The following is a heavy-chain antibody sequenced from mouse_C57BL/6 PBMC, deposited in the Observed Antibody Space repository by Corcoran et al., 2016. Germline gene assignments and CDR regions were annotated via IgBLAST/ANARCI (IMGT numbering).Heavy chain of an antibody. Sequence: QVQLQQSGAELARPGASVKLSCKASGYTFTSHGISWVKQRTGQGLEWIGEIYPRSGNTYYNEKFKGKATLTADKSSSTAYMELRSLTSEDSAVYFCARRYGSSPYWYFDVWGTGTTVTVSS. CDR1: GYTFTSHG. CDR3: ARRYGSSPYWYFDV. D-gene: IGHD1-1*01. J-gene: IGHJ1*03. V-gene: IGHV1-81*01. CDR2: IYPRSGNT.